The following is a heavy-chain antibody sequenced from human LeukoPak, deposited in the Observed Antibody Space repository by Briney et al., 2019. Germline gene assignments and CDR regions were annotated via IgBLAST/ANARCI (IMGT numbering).Heavy chain of an antibody. CDR1: GFTFSSYA. J-gene: IGHJ4*02. V-gene: IGHV3-30-3*01. CDR3: ARADLLRPHPPVDY. D-gene: IGHD2-21*02. CDR2: ISYDGSNK. Sequence: GRSLRLSCAASGFTFSSYAMHWVRQAPGKGLEWVAVISYDGSNKYYADSVKGRFTISRDNSKNTLYLQMNSLRAEDTAVYYCARADLLRPHPPVDYWGQGTLVTVSS.